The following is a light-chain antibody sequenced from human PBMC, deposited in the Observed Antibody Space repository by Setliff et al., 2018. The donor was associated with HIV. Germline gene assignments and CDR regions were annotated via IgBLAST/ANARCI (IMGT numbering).Light chain of an antibody. Sequence: QSALTQPRSVSGSPGQSVTISCTGTSSDVGSYNYVSWYQQHPGKAPKLMIYDDSKRPSGVPDRFSGSKSGNTASLTISGLQAEDEADYYCCSYAGSYTWVFGTGTKVTVL. V-gene: IGLV2-11*01. J-gene: IGLJ1*01. CDR2: DDS. CDR3: CSYAGSYTWV. CDR1: SSDVGSYNY.